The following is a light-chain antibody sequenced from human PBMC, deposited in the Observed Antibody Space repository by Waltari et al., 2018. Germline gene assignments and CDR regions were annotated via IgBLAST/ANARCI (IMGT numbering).Light chain of an antibody. J-gene: IGKJ4*01. CDR1: QSIGSS. CDR2: EES. CDR3: QQCNSYLLT. V-gene: IGKV1-5*03. Sequence: DIQMTQSPSTLSASVGDRVTITCRASQSIGSSLAWYQQKPGKAPKVVIYEESSLESGVPSRFSGSGSGTEFTLTISSLQPDDFATYYCQQCNSYLLTFGGGTKVEIK.